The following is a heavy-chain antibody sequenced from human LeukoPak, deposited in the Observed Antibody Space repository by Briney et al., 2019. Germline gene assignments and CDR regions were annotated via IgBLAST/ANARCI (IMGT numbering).Heavy chain of an antibody. CDR2: IRSKTDGGTT. D-gene: IGHD3-9*01. CDR1: GITFSYAW. J-gene: IGHJ4*02. Sequence: GGSLRLSCAASGITFSYAWMSWVRQAPGRGLEWIGRIRSKTDGGTTDYAAPVKGRFTISRDDSQNTLYLQMNSLKTEDTAVYYCTTTYYDILTGYYSLEYWGQGTLVTVSS. V-gene: IGHV3-15*01. CDR3: TTTYYDILTGYYSLEY.